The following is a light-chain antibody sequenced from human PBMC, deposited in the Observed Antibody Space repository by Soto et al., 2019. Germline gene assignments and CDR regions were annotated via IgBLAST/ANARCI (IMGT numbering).Light chain of an antibody. CDR3: CSYAGSSPYV. CDR1: SSDVGRYNL. Sequence: QSVLTQPASVSGSPGQSIIISCSGTSSDVGRYNLVSWYQQHPGKAPKVMIYEATKRPSGVSNRFSGSKSGNTASLTISGLRAEDEAHYYCCSYAGSSPYVFGTGTKLTVL. J-gene: IGLJ1*01. CDR2: EAT. V-gene: IGLV2-23*01.